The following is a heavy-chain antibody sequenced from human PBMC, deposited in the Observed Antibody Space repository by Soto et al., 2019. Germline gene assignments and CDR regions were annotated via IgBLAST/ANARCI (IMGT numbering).Heavy chain of an antibody. V-gene: IGHV3-23*01. D-gene: IGHD6-6*01. CDR2: VSGNGENT. Sequence: GVSLRLSGAASIFNFTDNAISCVRQAPGKGLQWVSTVSGNGENTYYAESVRGRFTISRDTSKNTRDLQMNSLRVEDRAVYYCERLPGGTAPRKAYWGKGTAVTVFS. CDR1: IFNFTDNA. CDR3: ERLPGGTAPRKAY. J-gene: IGHJ4*02.